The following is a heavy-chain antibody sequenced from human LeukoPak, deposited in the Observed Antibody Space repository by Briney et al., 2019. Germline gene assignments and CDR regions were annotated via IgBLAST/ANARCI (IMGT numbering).Heavy chain of an antibody. CDR1: GFTFSSYW. V-gene: IGHV3-74*01. Sequence: GGSLRLSCAASGFTFSSYWMHWVRQAPGKGLVWVSRINSDGSSTSYADSVKGRFTISRDNAKNTLYLQMNSLRAEDTAVYYCAKDRTSKRYFDWFAHWGQGTLVTVSS. D-gene: IGHD3-9*01. CDR2: INSDGSST. J-gene: IGHJ5*02. CDR3: AKDRTSKRYFDWFAH.